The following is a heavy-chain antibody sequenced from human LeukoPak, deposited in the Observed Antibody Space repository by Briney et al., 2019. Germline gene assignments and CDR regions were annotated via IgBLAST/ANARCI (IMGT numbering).Heavy chain of an antibody. V-gene: IGHV3-23*01. CDR2: ISGSGGTT. CDR3: AKGGWGHNDY. Sequence: GGSLRLSCAASGFTFSSYEMNWARQAPGKGLEWVSSISGSGGTTFYADSVKGRFTISRDNSKNTLSLQMNSLRAEDTAVYYCAKGGWGHNDYWGQGTLVTVSS. D-gene: IGHD3-16*01. CDR1: GFTFSSYE. J-gene: IGHJ4*02.